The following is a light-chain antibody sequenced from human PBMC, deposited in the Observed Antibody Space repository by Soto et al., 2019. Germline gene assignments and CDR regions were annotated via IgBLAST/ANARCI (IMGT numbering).Light chain of an antibody. V-gene: IGKV1-5*01. CDR1: QSINAW. CDR2: DVS. CDR3: QQSYSSPYT. Sequence: DIHMTQAPSTLSASVGDRVTITCRASQSINAWLAWYQQKPGKAPKLLIYDVSTLASGVPSRFSGSASGTDFTLTISSLQPEDFATYYCQQSYSSPYTFGRGTKVEI. J-gene: IGKJ2*01.